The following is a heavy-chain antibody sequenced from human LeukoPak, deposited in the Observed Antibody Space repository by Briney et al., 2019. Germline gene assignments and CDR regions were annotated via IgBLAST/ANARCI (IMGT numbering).Heavy chain of an antibody. CDR3: ARVGSWDAFDI. CDR1: GFTFSTYA. CDR2: ITSNGGST. D-gene: IGHD1-26*01. J-gene: IGHJ3*02. Sequence: PGGSLRLSCAASGFTFSTYAMRWVRQAPGKGPEYVSAITSNGGSTYYANSVKGRFTISRDNSKNTLYLQMGSLRPEDMAVYYCARVGSWDAFDIWGQGTMVTVSS. V-gene: IGHV3-64*01.